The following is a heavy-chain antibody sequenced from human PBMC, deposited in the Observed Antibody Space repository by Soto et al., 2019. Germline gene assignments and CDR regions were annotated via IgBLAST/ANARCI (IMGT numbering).Heavy chain of an antibody. CDR2: IYYSGST. V-gene: IGHV4-39*01. Sequence: PSETLSLTCTVSGGSICSSSYYWGWIRQPPGKGLEWIGSIYYSGSTYYNPSLKSRVTISVDTSKNQFSLKLSSVTAADTAVYYCARRPLLSGYDRSPDYYYYMDVWGKGTTVTLSS. CDR1: GGSICSSSYY. D-gene: IGHD5-12*01. CDR3: ARRPLLSGYDRSPDYYYYMDV. J-gene: IGHJ6*03.